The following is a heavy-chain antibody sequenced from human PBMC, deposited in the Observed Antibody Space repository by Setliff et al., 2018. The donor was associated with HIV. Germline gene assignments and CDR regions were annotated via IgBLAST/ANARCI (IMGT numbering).Heavy chain of an antibody. CDR3: ARYGSDWFFDL. J-gene: IGHJ2*01. V-gene: IGHV7-4-1*01. D-gene: IGHD4-17*01. CDR1: GYTFTSYA. Sequence: ASVKVSCKASGYTFTSYAMNWVRQAPGQGLEWMGWINTNTGNPTYAQGFTGRFVFSLDTSISTAYLQIDSLNAEDTAVYYCARYGSDWFFDLWGRGTLVTVSS. CDR2: INTNTGNP.